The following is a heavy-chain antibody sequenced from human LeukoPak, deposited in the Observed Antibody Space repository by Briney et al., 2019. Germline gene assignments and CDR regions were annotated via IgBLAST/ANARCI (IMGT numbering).Heavy chain of an antibody. CDR1: GGSISSSSYY. J-gene: IGHJ5*02. D-gene: IGHD6-19*01. CDR3: ARSGSEWLVIRYNWFDP. Sequence: SETLSLTCTVSGGSISSSSYYWGWIRQPPGKGLEWIGSIYYSGSTYYNPSLKSRVTISVDTSKNQFSLKLSSVTAADTAVYYCARSGSEWLVIRYNWFDPWGQGTLVTVSS. V-gene: IGHV4-39*01. CDR2: IYYSGST.